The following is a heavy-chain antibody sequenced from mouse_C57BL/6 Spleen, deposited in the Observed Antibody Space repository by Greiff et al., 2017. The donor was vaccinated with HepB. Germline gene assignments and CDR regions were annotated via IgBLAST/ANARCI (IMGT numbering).Heavy chain of an antibody. D-gene: IGHD2-4*01. V-gene: IGHV14-4*01. CDR1: GFNIKDDY. J-gene: IGHJ1*03. CDR3: TTSTMINYFDV. Sequence: EVQLQQSGAELVRPGASVKLSCTASGFNIKDDYMHWVKQRPEQGLEWIGWIDPENGDTEYASKFQGKATITADTSSNTAYLQLSSLTSEDTAVYYCTTSTMINYFDVWGTGTTVTVSS. CDR2: IDPENGDT.